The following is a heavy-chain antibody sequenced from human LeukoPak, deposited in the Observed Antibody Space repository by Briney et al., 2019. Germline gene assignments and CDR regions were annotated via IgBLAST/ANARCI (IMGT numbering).Heavy chain of an antibody. CDR1: GYTFTSYG. Sequence: GASVKVSCKASGYTFTSYGISWVRQAPGQGLEWMGWISAYNGNTNYAQKLQGRVTMTTDTSTSTADMELRSLRSDDTAVYYCARDKAIYCTNGVCYTGPMDVWGQGTTVTVSS. CDR2: ISAYNGNT. D-gene: IGHD2-8*01. V-gene: IGHV1-18*01. CDR3: ARDKAIYCTNGVCYTGPMDV. J-gene: IGHJ6*02.